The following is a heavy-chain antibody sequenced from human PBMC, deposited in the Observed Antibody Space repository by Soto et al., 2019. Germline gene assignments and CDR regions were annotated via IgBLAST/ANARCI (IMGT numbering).Heavy chain of an antibody. CDR3: ARGEGESTYFFGYSF. J-gene: IGHJ4*02. CDR1: GYTFTSYD. Sequence: ASVKVSCKASGYTFTSYDINWVRQATGQGLEWMGWMNPNSGNTGYAQKFQGRVTMTTDTSTSTAYMELRSLRSDDTAVYYCARGEGESTYFFGYSFWGQGTLVTVPS. V-gene: IGHV1-8*01. D-gene: IGHD1-26*01. CDR2: MNPNSGNT.